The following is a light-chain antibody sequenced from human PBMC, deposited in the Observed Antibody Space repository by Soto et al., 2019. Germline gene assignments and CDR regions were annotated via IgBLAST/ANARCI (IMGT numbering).Light chain of an antibody. CDR2: DAA. CDR1: QRGGSW. CDR3: QLSTSLLRT. J-gene: IGKJ1*01. Sequence: TEVCLSPDARAAPVGDGVTSACRAGQRGGSWLAGYQQKPAKAPQPLIYDAASMESGGPSRCSGSGAGTEVTPTTSSRQPDEAATYYCQLSTSLLRTFAEGTKVDIK. V-gene: IGKV1-5*01.